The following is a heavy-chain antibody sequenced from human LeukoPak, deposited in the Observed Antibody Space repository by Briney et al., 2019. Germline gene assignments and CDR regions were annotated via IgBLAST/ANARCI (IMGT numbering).Heavy chain of an antibody. D-gene: IGHD6-19*01. Sequence: ASVKVSCKASGFSLTNNYMHWVRQAPGQGLEWMGYMRPTDAYTGYAPKFQGRVTVTRDTSTNTIYMELSGLRSDDTAVYYCAREGAVDLKHFDFWGQGTLVIVSS. CDR2: MRPTDAYT. CDR3: AREGAVDLKHFDF. J-gene: IGHJ4*02. CDR1: GFSLTNNY. V-gene: IGHV1-46*01.